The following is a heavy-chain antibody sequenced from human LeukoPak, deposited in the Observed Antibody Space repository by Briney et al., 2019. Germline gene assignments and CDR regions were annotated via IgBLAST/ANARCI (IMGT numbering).Heavy chain of an antibody. V-gene: IGHV1-69*05. CDR2: SIPIFGTA. Sequence: SVKVSCKASGGTFSSCAISWVRQSPGQGLEWMGTSIPIFGTANYAQKFQGRVTITTDESTSTAYMELSSLRSEDTAVYYCVIAAHPRGYYYYMDVWGKGTTVTVPS. CDR1: GGTFSSCA. J-gene: IGHJ6*03. CDR3: VIAAHPRGYYYYMDV.